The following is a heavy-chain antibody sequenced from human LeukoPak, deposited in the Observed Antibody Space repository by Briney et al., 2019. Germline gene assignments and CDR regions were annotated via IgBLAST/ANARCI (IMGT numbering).Heavy chain of an antibody. CDR2: LSSTRTYI. J-gene: IGHJ6*03. Sequence: GGSLRLSCAASGLSFSRYTMTWVREAPRGGLEWVSCLSSTRTYIYYTHSVKGRFTIYRDNAKNSLYLQMNGLRAEDTAVYYCARYASGWSGGTSGHYMDVWGKGTTVIVSS. CDR1: GLSFSRYT. CDR3: ARYASGWSGGTSGHYMDV. D-gene: IGHD6-19*01. V-gene: IGHV3-21*01.